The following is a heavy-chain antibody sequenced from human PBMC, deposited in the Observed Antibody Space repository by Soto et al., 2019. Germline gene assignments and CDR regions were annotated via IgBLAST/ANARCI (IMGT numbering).Heavy chain of an antibody. V-gene: IGHV1-69*13. J-gene: IGHJ4*02. D-gene: IGHD6-13*01. CDR2: IIPIFGTA. Sequence: GASVKVSCKASGGTFSSYAISWVRRAPGQGLEWMGGIIPIFGTANYAQKFQGRVTITANESTSTAYMELSSLRSEDTAVYYCARPLSSSPESFDYWGQGTLVTVSS. CDR3: ARPLSSSPESFDY. CDR1: GGTFSSYA.